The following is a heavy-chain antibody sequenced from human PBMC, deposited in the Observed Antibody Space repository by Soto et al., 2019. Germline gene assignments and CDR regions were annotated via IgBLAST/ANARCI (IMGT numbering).Heavy chain of an antibody. D-gene: IGHD3-3*01. CDR3: ARGQRFSDWFDP. Sequence: LSLTCSVSGGSMSSYYWTWIRQPAGKGLEWIGRVYSSGGTHYNSSLKSRVTISLDTSKNQFSLRLISVTAADTAVYYCARGQRFSDWFDPWGQGTLVTVSS. J-gene: IGHJ5*02. V-gene: IGHV4-4*07. CDR2: VYSSGGT. CDR1: GGSMSSYY.